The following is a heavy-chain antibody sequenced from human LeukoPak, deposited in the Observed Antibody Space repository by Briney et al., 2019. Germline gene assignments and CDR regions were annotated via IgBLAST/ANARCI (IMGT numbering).Heavy chain of an antibody. V-gene: IGHV3-11*06. CDR3: ARESMYYYDSSGIFDY. CDR1: GFTFSDYY. Sequence: GGSLRLSCAASGFTFSDYYMSWIRQAPGKGLEWVSYISSSSSYTNYADSVKGRFTISRDNAKNTLYLQMNSLRAEDTAVYYCARESMYYYDSSGIFDYWGQGTLVTVSS. J-gene: IGHJ4*02. D-gene: IGHD3-22*01. CDR2: ISSSSSYT.